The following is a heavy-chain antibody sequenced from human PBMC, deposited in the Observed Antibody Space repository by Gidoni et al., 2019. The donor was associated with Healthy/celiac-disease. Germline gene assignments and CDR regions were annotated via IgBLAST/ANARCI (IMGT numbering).Heavy chain of an antibody. CDR3: ARHVNYYDSSGYLLNWFDP. CDR2: IYYSGST. Sequence: QLQLQESGPGLVKPSETLSLTCTVSGGSISSSSYYWGWIRQPPGKGLEWIGSIYYSGSTYYNPSLKSRVTISVDTSKNQFSLKLSSVTAADTAVYYCARHVNYYDSSGYLLNWFDPWGQGTLVTVSS. D-gene: IGHD3-22*01. V-gene: IGHV4-39*01. CDR1: GGSISSSSYY. J-gene: IGHJ5*02.